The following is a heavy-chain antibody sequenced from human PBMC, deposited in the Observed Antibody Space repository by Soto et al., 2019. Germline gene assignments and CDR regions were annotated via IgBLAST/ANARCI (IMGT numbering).Heavy chain of an antibody. V-gene: IGHV4-39*01. J-gene: IGHJ4*02. CDR3: AILLYYDSSGFYHSFDY. CDR2: IYYSGST. D-gene: IGHD3-22*01. CDR1: GGSISSSRYY. Sequence: PSETLSLTCTVSGGSISSSRYYWAWIRQPPGKGLEWMGTIYYSGSTYYNPSLKSRVTISVDTSKSQFSLKLSSVTAAVTAVYYCAILLYYDSSGFYHSFDYWGQGTLDPVSS.